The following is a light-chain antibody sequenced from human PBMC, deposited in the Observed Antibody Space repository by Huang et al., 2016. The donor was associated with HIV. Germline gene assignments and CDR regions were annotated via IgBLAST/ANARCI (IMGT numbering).Light chain of an antibody. Sequence: EIVMTQFPATLSVSPGQRATLSCRASESVQNNLAWYQHKAGQAPRLLISGASTRATGVPARFSGSGSGTDFTLTISSLQSEDFAVYYCQQYHDWPPMTFGQGTRLDLK. CDR2: GAS. J-gene: IGKJ5*01. CDR1: ESVQNN. V-gene: IGKV3-15*01. CDR3: QQYHDWPPMT.